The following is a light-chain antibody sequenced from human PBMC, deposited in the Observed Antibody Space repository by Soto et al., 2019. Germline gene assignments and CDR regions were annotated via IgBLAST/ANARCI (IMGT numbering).Light chain of an antibody. CDR1: QSVSSN. CDR3: QQYNNWWT. CDR2: GAS. V-gene: IGKV3-15*01. J-gene: IGKJ1*01. Sequence: ELVLTQSPATLSVSPGGRAPLXCRASQSVSSNLAWYQQKPGQAPRLLIYGASTRATGIPARFSGSGSGTEFTLTISSLQSEDFAVYYCQQYNNWWTFGQGTKVDIK.